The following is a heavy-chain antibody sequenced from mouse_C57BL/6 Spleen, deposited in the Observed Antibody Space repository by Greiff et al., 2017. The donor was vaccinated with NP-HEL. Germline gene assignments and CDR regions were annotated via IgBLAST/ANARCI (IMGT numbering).Heavy chain of an antibody. J-gene: IGHJ3*01. D-gene: IGHD2-10*01. CDR3: ARRAYYGNYPAWFAY. CDR2: IYPSDREP. CDR1: GYTFTSYW. V-gene: IGHV1-61*01. Sequence: QVQLQQPGAELVRPGSSVKLSCKASGYTFTSYWMDWVKQRPGQGLEWIGNIYPSDREPHYNQKFKYQATLTVDKSSSTAYMQLSSLTSEDSAVYYCARRAYYGNYPAWFAYWGQGTLVTVSA.